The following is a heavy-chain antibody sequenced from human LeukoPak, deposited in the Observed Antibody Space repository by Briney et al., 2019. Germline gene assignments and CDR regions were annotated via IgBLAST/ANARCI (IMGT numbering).Heavy chain of an antibody. CDR1: GFTFSSYW. J-gene: IGHJ4*02. CDR2: IDGDGSST. V-gene: IGHV3-74*01. D-gene: IGHD6-19*01. Sequence: GGSLRLSCAASGFTFSSYWMHWVRQAPGKGLGWVSRIDGDGSSTSYADSVKGRFTISRDNAKNTLYLQMNSLRAEDTAVYYCARDPSSLSGYFDYWGQGTLVTVSS. CDR3: ARDPSSLSGYFDY.